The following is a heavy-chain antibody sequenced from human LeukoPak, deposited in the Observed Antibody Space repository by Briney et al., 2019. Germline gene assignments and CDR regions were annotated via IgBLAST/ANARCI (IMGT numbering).Heavy chain of an antibody. CDR2: IWYDGSNK. Sequence: PGGSLRLSCAASGFTFSSYGMHWVRQAPGKGLEWVAVIWYDGSNKYYADSVKGRFTISRDNSKNTLYLQMNSVRAEDTAVYYCARDYCGGDCYSFEPWGQGDLVTVSS. CDR1: GFTFSSYG. D-gene: IGHD2-21*01. J-gene: IGHJ5*02. V-gene: IGHV3-33*01. CDR3: ARDYCGGDCYSFEP.